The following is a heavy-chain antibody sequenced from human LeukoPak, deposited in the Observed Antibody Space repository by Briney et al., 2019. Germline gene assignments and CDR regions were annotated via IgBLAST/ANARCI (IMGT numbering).Heavy chain of an antibody. V-gene: IGHV4-59*12. CDR1: GGSINNYY. Sequence: SETLSLTCAVSGGSINNYYWSWIRQAPGKGLEWIGYLYYSGYTNYNYNPSLMSRATISVDTSKNQFSLRLNSVTAADTAVYFCARDNVVDATSGIDYWGQGTLVTVSS. CDR3: ARDNVVDATSGIDY. J-gene: IGHJ4*02. D-gene: IGHD1-26*01. CDR2: LYYSGYTNY.